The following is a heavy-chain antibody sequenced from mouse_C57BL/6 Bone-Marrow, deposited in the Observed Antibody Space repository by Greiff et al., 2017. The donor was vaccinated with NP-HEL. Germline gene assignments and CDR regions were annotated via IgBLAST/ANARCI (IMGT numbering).Heavy chain of an antibody. CDR2: INPSSGYT. CDR3: ARSNSGFAY. J-gene: IGHJ3*01. Sequence: VKVVESGAELARPGASVKMSCKASGYTFTSYTMHWVKQRPGQGLEWIGYINPSSGYTKYNQKFKDKATLTADKSSSTAYMQLSSLTSEDSAVYYCARSNSGFAYWGPGSLVTVSP. CDR1: GYTFTSYT. V-gene: IGHV1-4*01.